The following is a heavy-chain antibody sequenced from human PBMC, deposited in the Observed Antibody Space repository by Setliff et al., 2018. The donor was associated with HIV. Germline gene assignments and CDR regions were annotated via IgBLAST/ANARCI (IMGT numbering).Heavy chain of an antibody. Sequence: LSLTCTVSGGSISSGSYYWSWIRQPAGKGLEWIGRIYTSGSTNYNPSLKSRVTISVDTSKNQFSLKLSSVTAADTAVYYCATGYCSSTSCYNYFDYWGQGTLVTVSS. CDR3: ATGYCSSTSCYNYFDY. D-gene: IGHD2-2*01. CDR2: IYTSGST. J-gene: IGHJ4*02. CDR1: GGSISSGSYY. V-gene: IGHV4-61*02.